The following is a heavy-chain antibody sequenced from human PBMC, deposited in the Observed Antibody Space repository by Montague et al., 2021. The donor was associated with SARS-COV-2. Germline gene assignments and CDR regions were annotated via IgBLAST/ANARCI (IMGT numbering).Heavy chain of an antibody. Sequence: SLRLSCPASGFTFGNSAMSWVRQAPGKGLEWVSGISGSGGDTNYADSVKGRFTISRDNSKNTQYQQMNSLRVEDTAIYYCARIYLYYYPIYYGMDVWGQGATVTVSS. V-gene: IGHV3-23*01. J-gene: IGHJ6*02. D-gene: IGHD3-10*01. CDR2: ISGSGGDT. CDR3: ARIYLYYYPIYYGMDV. CDR1: GFTFGNSA.